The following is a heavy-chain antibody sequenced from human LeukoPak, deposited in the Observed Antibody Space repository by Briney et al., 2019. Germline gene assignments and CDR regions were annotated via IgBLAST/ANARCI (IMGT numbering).Heavy chain of an antibody. CDR3: AREGFPPKISDFWSGLGPYYYYGMDV. V-gene: IGHV1-46*01. D-gene: IGHD3-3*01. Sequence: ASVKVSCKASGYTFTSYFMHWVRQAPGQGLEWMGIINPSGGSTSYTQKFQGRVTMTRDTSTSTVYMELSSLRSEDTAVYYCAREGFPPKISDFWSGLGPYYYYGMDVWGQGTTVTVSS. CDR2: INPSGGST. CDR1: GYTFTSYF. J-gene: IGHJ6*02.